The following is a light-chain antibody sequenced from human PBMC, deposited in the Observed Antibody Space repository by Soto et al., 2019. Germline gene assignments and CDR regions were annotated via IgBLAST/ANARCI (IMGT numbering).Light chain of an antibody. V-gene: IGKV1-27*01. CDR2: AAS. J-gene: IGKJ4*01. CDR3: QKFSAVPT. CDR1: QAIYNY. Sequence: DIQMTQSPSSLSAYIGDRVTITCRASQAIYNYFAWYQQKPGKVPTLLISAASTLQSGVPSRFSGSGSGTDFTLTISSLQPEDVATYYCQKFSAVPTFGGGTKVEI.